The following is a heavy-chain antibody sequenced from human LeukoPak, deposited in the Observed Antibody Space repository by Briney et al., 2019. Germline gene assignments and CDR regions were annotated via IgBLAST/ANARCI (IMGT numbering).Heavy chain of an antibody. CDR1: RFTFCTYW. CDR3: APDAFDI. V-gene: IGHV3-74*01. J-gene: IGHJ3*02. CDR2: INIDGGST. Sequence: GGSLRLSCAASRFTFCTYWMQWVRQAPGKGLVWGSRINIDGGSTSYADSVRVRFTIARDNAKTTLYLQMKRLRAQATSVYYCAPDAFDIRGQGTMVTVSS.